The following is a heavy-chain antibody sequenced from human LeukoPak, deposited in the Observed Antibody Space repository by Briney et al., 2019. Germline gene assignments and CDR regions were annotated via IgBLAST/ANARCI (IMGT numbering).Heavy chain of an antibody. CDR2: INQGGSDK. CDR3: TRDRSRAEDD. V-gene: IGHV3-7*01. CDR1: GFTFSRYW. Sequence: GGSLRLSCVASGFTFSRYWMSWVRQAPGKGLEWVANINQGGSDKYYVDSVKGRFTISRDNANNLLYLQMNSLRGEDTAVYYCTRDRSRAEDDWGQGTLVTVSS. D-gene: IGHD1-14*01. J-gene: IGHJ4*02.